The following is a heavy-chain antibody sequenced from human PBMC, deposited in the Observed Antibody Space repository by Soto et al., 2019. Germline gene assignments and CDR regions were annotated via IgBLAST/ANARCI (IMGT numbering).Heavy chain of an antibody. CDR2: IFSNDEK. D-gene: IGHD3-22*01. V-gene: IGHV2-26*01. J-gene: IGHJ6*02. CDR3: ARTLNYYDSSGYYRDVYGMDV. Sequence: SGPTLVNPTETLTLTCTVSGFSLSNARMGVSWIRQPPGKALEWLAHIFSNDEKSYSTSLKSRLTISKDTSKSQVVLTMTNMDPVDTATYYCARTLNYYDSSGYYRDVYGMDVWGQGTTVTVSS. CDR1: GFSLSNARMG.